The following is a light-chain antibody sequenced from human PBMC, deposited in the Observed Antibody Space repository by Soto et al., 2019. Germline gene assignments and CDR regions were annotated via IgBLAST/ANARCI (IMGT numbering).Light chain of an antibody. V-gene: IGKV3-20*01. CDR2: GAS. J-gene: IGKJ1*01. CDR1: QSVGNSF. CDR3: QQYGSSSWT. Sequence: EVVLTQSPGTLSLSPGGRATLSCRASQSVGNSFVAWYQQKPGQAPRLLIYGASSRATGIPDRFSGSGSGTDFTLTISRLEPEDFAVYYCQQYGSSSWTFGQGTKVDI.